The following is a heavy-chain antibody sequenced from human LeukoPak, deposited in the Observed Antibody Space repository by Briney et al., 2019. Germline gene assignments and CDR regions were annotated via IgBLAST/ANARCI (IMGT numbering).Heavy chain of an antibody. CDR3: ARARGDYGDYGFVLDI. CDR1: GYTFTSYG. V-gene: IGHV1-18*01. D-gene: IGHD4-17*01. Sequence: ASVKVSCKASGYTFTSYGISWVRQAPGQGLEWMGWISAYNGNTNYAQKLQGRVTMTTDTSTSTAYMELSSLRSEDTAVYYCARARGDYGDYGFVLDIWGQGTMVTVSS. J-gene: IGHJ3*02. CDR2: ISAYNGNT.